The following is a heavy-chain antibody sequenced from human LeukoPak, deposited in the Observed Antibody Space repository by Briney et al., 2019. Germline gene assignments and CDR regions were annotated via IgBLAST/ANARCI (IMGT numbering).Heavy chain of an antibody. V-gene: IGHV3-48*04. D-gene: IGHD6-13*01. CDR3: ARPYSSSWPDAFDI. J-gene: IGHJ3*02. CDR1: GFTFSSYS. Sequence: PGGSLRLSCAASGFTFSSYSMNWVRQAPGKGLEWVSYISSSSSTIYYADSVKGRFTISRDNAKNSLYLQMNSLRAEDTAVYYCARPYSSSWPDAFDIWGQGTMVTVSS. CDR2: ISSSSSTI.